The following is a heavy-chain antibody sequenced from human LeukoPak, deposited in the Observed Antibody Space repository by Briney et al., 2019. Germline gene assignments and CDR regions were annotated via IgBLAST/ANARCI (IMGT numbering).Heavy chain of an antibody. Sequence: ASVKVSCKASGYTFTGYYMHWVRQAPGQGLEWMGWINPNSGGTNYAQKFQGRVTMTRDTSISTAYMELSRLRSDDTAVYYCARDADYGDYLNWFDPWGQRTLVTVSS. V-gene: IGHV1-2*02. J-gene: IGHJ5*02. CDR2: INPNSGGT. CDR3: ARDADYGDYLNWFDP. CDR1: GYTFTGYY. D-gene: IGHD4-17*01.